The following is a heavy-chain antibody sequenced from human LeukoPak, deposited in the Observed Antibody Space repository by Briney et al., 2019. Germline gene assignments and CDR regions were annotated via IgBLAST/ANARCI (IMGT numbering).Heavy chain of an antibody. V-gene: IGHV4-59*12. CDR3: ATSGYDSMSGYSNGSAAFDI. Sequence: SETLSLTCTVSGGSISSYYWSWIRQPPGKGLEWIGYIYYSGSTNYNPSLKSRVTISVDTSKNQFSLKLSSVTAADTAVYYCATSGYDSMSGYSNGSAAFDIWGQGTMVTVSS. CDR2: IYYSGST. J-gene: IGHJ3*02. CDR1: GGSISSYY. D-gene: IGHD6-19*01.